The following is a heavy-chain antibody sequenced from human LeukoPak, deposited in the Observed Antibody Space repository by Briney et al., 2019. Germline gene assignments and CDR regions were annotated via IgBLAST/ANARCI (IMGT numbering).Heavy chain of an antibody. Sequence: ASAKVSCKASGYTFTGYYMHWVRQAPGQGLEWMGRVNPNSGGTNYAQKFQGRVIMTRDTSISTAYMELSRLRSDDTAVYYCARVARSTVTIDYWGQGTLVTVSS. CDR2: VNPNSGGT. J-gene: IGHJ4*02. CDR3: ARVARSTVTIDY. V-gene: IGHV1-2*06. D-gene: IGHD4-17*01. CDR1: GYTFTGYY.